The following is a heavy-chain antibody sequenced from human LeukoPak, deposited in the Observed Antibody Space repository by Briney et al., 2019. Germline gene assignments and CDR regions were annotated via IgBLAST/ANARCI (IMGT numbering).Heavy chain of an antibody. CDR3: ARQLGYCSDGSCYFDY. CDR1: GFTFSSYA. Sequence: GGSLRLSCAASGFTFSSYAMSWVRQAPGKGLEWVSAISGSGGSTYYADSVKGRFTISRDNSKNTLYPQMNSLRAEDAAVYYCARQLGYCSDGSCYFDYWGQGTLVTVSS. V-gene: IGHV3-23*01. D-gene: IGHD2-15*01. J-gene: IGHJ4*02. CDR2: ISGSGGST.